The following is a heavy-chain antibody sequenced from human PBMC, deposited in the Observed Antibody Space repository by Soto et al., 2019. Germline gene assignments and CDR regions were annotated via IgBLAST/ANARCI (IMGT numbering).Heavy chain of an antibody. CDR2: INHSGST. V-gene: IGHV4-34*01. CDR3: ARGNIVATIY. Sequence: TLSLTCAVYGGSFSGYYWSWIRQPPGKGLEWIGEINHSGSTNYNPSLKSRVTISVDTSKNQFSLKLSSVTAADTAVYYCARGNIVATIYWGQGTLVTVSS. J-gene: IGHJ4*02. CDR1: GGSFSGYY. D-gene: IGHD5-12*01.